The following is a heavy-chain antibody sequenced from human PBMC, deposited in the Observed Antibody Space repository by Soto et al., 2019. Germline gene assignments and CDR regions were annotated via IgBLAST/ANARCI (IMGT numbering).Heavy chain of an antibody. CDR1: GYTFTSYA. Sequence: SVKGSCKASGYTFTSYAISWVRQAPGQGLEWMGGIIPIFGTANYAQKFQGRVTITADESTSTAYMELSSLRSEDTAVYYCARESRYCSGGSCYFLPGIDYWGQGTLVTVSS. V-gene: IGHV1-69*13. D-gene: IGHD2-15*01. CDR2: IIPIFGTA. J-gene: IGHJ4*02. CDR3: ARESRYCSGGSCYFLPGIDY.